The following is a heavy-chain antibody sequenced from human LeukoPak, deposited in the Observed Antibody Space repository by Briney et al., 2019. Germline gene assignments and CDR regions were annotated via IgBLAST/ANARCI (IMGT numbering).Heavy chain of an antibody. CDR3: ARDLARRTTVTARGVQPYSPLDY. D-gene: IGHD4-17*01. Sequence: ASVKVSCKASGYTFTGHYIHWVRQAPGQGLEWVGWINPKNGGSKYAQKFQGRFTMTRDRSISTAYMELNRLTSDDTAVYYCARDLARRTTVTARGVQPYSPLDYWGQGTLVTVSS. CDR2: INPKNGGS. CDR1: GYTFTGHY. J-gene: IGHJ4*02. V-gene: IGHV1-2*02.